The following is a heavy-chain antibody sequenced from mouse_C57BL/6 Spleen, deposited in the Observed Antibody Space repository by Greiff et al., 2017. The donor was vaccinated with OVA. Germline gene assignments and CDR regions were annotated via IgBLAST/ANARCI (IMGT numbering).Heavy chain of an antibody. Sequence: VQLQQPGAELVMPGASVKLSCKASGYTFTSYWMHWVKQRPGQGLEWIGEIDPSDSYTNYNQKFKGKSTLTVDKSSSTAYMQLSSLTSEDSAVYYCARNWDHWYFDVWGTGTTVTVSS. J-gene: IGHJ1*03. CDR3: ARNWDHWYFDV. V-gene: IGHV1-69*01. CDR1: GYTFTSYW. D-gene: IGHD4-1*01. CDR2: IDPSDSYT.